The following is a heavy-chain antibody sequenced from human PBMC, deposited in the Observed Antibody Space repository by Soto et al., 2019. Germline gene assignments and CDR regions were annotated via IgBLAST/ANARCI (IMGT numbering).Heavy chain of an antibody. CDR1: GGAISSYY. D-gene: IGHD2-21*01. Sequence: PSETLSLTCTVSGGAISSYYWSWIRQRPGKGLEWIGYIYYSGSTNYNPSLKSRVTISVDTSKNQFSLKLSSVTAADTAVYYCARHGRVVGQLSGHMDVWGQGTQVTVPS. CDR3: ARHGRVVGQLSGHMDV. V-gene: IGHV4-59*08. CDR2: IYYSGST. J-gene: IGHJ6*02.